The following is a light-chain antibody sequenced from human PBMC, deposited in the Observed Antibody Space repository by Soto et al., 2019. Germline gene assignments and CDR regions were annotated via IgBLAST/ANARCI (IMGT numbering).Light chain of an antibody. CDR2: ENI. CDR1: SSDLAIYDL. CDR3: CSYAGNRIFI. J-gene: IGLJ2*01. V-gene: IGLV2-23*01. Sequence: QSVLTQPASVSGSPGQSITISCTGTSSDLAIYDLVSWYQQHPGTAPRLIIYENIRRPSTISSRFSGSKSGNTASLTISGLRAEDEANYHCCSYAGNRIFIFGGGTKVTVL.